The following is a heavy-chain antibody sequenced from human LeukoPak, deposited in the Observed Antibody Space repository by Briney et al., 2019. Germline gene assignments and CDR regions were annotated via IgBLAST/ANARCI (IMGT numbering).Heavy chain of an antibody. CDR2: ISGSGGSI. Sequence: GGSLRLSCAASGFTFSSYAMSWVRQAPGKGLEWVSAISGSGGSIYYADSVKGRFTISRDNSKNTLYLQMNSLRAEDTAVYYCAKAPNSSIFGVVIGFFWYWGQGTLVTVSS. CDR1: GFTFSSYA. CDR3: AKAPNSSIFGVVIGFFWY. D-gene: IGHD3-3*01. J-gene: IGHJ4*02. V-gene: IGHV3-23*01.